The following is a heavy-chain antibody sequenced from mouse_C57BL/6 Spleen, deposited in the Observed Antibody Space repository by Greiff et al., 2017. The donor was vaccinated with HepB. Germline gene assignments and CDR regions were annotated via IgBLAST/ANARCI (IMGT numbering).Heavy chain of an antibody. V-gene: IGHV1-59*01. CDR2: IDPSDSYT. CDR3: ATNYFDY. J-gene: IGHJ2*01. Sequence: VQLQQPGAELVRPGTSVKLSCKASGYTFTSYWMHWVKQRPGQGLEWIGVIDPSDSYTNYNQKFKGKATLTVDTSSSTAYMQLSSLTSEDSAVYYCATNYFDYWGQGTTLTVSS. CDR1: GYTFTSYW.